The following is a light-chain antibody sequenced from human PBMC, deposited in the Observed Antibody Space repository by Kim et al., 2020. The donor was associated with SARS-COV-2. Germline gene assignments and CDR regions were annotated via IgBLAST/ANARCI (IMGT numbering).Light chain of an antibody. CDR2: ELN. CDR1: SSDIGGYNY. V-gene: IGLV2-8*01. Sequence: QSVAISCTGTSSDIGGYNYVSWYQQYSGKAPKLMIYELNKRPSGVPDRFSGSKSGNTASLTVSGLQAEDEADYYCSSYAGTNNLVFGGGTQLPVL. J-gene: IGLJ2*01. CDR3: SSYAGTNNLV.